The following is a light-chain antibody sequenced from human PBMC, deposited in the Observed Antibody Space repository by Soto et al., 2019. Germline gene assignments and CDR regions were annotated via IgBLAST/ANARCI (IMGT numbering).Light chain of an antibody. V-gene: IGKV3-20*01. CDR3: QQYDGSPRT. J-gene: IGKJ1*01. CDR1: QSVSSSY. Sequence: IVLTQAQITLSLSSGERATLSCRASQSVSSSYLAWYQQKPGQAPRLLIYGASSRATGIPDRFTGSGSGTDFTLTISRLEPEDFAVYYCQQYDGSPRTFGQGTKVDIK. CDR2: GAS.